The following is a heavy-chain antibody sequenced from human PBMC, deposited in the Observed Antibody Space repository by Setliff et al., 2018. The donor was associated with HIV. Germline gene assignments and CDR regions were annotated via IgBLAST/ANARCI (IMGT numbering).Heavy chain of an antibody. V-gene: IGHV4-4*09. D-gene: IGHD6-13*01. CDR3: AKDAFPVSNTWYGGIDC. CDR2: THTTGNT. Sequence: TLSLTCTVSGDSIGYYYWTWIRQPPGKRLEWIGYTHTTGNTNYNPSLKGRVTISLDTSKNQFSLKLSSLTAADTAVYYCAKDAFPVSNTWYGGIDCWGQGTLVTVSS. CDR1: GDSIGYYY. J-gene: IGHJ4*02.